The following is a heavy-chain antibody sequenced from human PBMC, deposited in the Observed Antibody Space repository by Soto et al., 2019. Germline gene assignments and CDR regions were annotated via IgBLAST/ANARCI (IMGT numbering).Heavy chain of an antibody. V-gene: IGHV3-9*01. CDR3: AKSVFGYYPFDY. CDR1: GFTFDDYA. D-gene: IGHD3-22*01. Sequence: PGGSLRLSCAASGFTFDDYAMHWVRQAPGKGLEWVSGISWNSGSIGYADSVKGRFTISRDNAKNSLYLQMNSLRAEDTALYYCAKSVFGYYPFDYWGQGTLVTV. CDR2: ISWNSGSI. J-gene: IGHJ4*02.